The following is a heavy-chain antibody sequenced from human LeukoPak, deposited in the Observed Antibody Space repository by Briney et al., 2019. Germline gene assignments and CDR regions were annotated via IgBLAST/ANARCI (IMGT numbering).Heavy chain of an antibody. CDR3: ARVGAAGTSWVEMEGEFDY. Sequence: PGGSLRLSCAASGFTFSSYAMHWVRQAPGKGLEWVAVISYDGSNKYYADSVKGRFTISRDNSKNTLYLQMNSLRAEDTAIYYCARVGAAGTSWVEMEGEFDYWGQGTLVTVSS. CDR1: GFTFSSYA. V-gene: IGHV3-30-3*01. D-gene: IGHD6-13*01. CDR2: ISYDGSNK. J-gene: IGHJ4*02.